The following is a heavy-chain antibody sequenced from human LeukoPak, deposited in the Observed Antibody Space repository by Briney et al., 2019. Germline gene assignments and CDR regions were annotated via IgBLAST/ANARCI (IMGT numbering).Heavy chain of an antibody. D-gene: IGHD3-10*01. CDR3: ARGPGGSGTRPPYTFYYGMDV. CDR2: IYYSGST. Sequence: SETLSLTCTVSGGSISSYYWSWIRQPPGKGLEWIGYIYYSGSTNYNPSLKSRVTISVDTSKNQFSLRLSSVTAADTAVYYCARGPGGSGTRPPYTFYYGMDVWGQGTTVTVSS. V-gene: IGHV4-59*08. J-gene: IGHJ6*02. CDR1: GGSISSYY.